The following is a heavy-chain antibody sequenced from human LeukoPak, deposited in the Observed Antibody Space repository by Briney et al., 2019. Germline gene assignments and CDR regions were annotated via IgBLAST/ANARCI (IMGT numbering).Heavy chain of an antibody. CDR2: FYYSGST. CDR3: ARGQKSRYTGDPDLYFDY. D-gene: IGHD3-16*02. CDR1: GGSFSGYY. V-gene: IGHV4-34*01. J-gene: IGHJ4*02. Sequence: SETLSLTCAVYGGSFSGYYWGWIRQPPGKGLEWIGNFYYSGSTYYNPSLKSRVTISVDTSKSQFSLKLSSVTAADTAVYYCARGQKSRYTGDPDLYFDYWGQGTLVTVSS.